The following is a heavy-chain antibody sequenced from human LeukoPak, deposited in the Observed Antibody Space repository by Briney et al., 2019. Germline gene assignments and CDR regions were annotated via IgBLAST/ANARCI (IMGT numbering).Heavy chain of an antibody. CDR1: GFTFSSYG. Sequence: GGSLRLSCAASGFTFSSYGMHWVRQAPGKGLEWVSSISSSSSYIYYADSVKGRFTISRDNAKNSLYLQMNSLRAEDTAVYYCARDGHSSGWYYFDYWGQGTLVTVSS. V-gene: IGHV3-21*01. CDR3: ARDGHSSGWYYFDY. J-gene: IGHJ4*02. CDR2: ISSSSSYI. D-gene: IGHD6-19*01.